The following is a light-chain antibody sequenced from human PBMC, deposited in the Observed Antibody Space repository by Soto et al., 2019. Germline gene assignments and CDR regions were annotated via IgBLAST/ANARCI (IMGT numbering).Light chain of an antibody. CDR2: AAS. CDR1: QSVDANY. V-gene: IGKV3-20*01. J-gene: IGKJ4*01. Sequence: EIVLTQSPGTLSLSPGERATLSCRASQSVDANYLAWYQQRPGQAPSLLIYAASSRATGIPDRFSGSGSGTDFTLTISRLEPQDFAVYYCQQDGSSPPLSFGGGTRVDIK. CDR3: QQDGSSPPLS.